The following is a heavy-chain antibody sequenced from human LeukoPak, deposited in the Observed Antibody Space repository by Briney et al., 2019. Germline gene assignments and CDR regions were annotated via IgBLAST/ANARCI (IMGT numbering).Heavy chain of an antibody. Sequence: PGGSLSLSCAASGFTFRDYPMYWVRQAPGKGLEWVAVISYDASNDFYGDSVRGRFTISRDNARNTVYLQMDSLKTDDTAVYYCARSPGFPFGQMDVWGKGTMVIVSS. V-gene: IGHV3-30-3*01. CDR2: ISYDASND. CDR3: ARSPGFPFGQMDV. CDR1: GFTFRDYP. J-gene: IGHJ6*04. D-gene: IGHD1-14*01.